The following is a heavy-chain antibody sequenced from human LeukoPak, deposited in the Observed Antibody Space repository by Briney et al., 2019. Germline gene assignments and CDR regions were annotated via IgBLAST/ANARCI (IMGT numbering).Heavy chain of an antibody. Sequence: GGSLRLSCAASGFTFSSYAMNWVRQAPGKGLEWVSAISVSGRSTFYADSVKGRFNISRDNSMDTLYLQMNNLRAEDTAVYYCARVHLETYNHANSENTCLDSLGQGTLVTVSS. J-gene: IGHJ5*01. CDR1: GFTFSSYA. CDR3: ARVHLETYNHANSENTCLDS. V-gene: IGHV3-23*01. CDR2: ISVSGRST. D-gene: IGHD3-22*01.